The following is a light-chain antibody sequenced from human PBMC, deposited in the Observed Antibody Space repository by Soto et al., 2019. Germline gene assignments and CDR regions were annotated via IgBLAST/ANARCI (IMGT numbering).Light chain of an antibody. Sequence: DIQMTQSPSTLSASVGDTVTITCRASQTISGWLAWYQQRPGKAPNPLIFDASTLESGVPSRFSGSGSGTEFTLTISSLQPDDFATYYCQQYNSYWTFGQGTKVDIK. CDR2: DAS. CDR3: QQYNSYWT. V-gene: IGKV1-5*01. J-gene: IGKJ1*01. CDR1: QTISGW.